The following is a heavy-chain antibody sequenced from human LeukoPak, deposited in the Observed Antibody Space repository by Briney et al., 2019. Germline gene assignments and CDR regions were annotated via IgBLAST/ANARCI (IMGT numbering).Heavy chain of an antibody. V-gene: IGHV4-4*02. D-gene: IGHD3-10*01. CDR2: IYHSGST. Sequence: PSETLSLTCAVSGGSISSSNWWSWVRQPPGKGLEWIGEIYHSGSTNYNPSLKSRVTISVDKSKNQFSLKLSSVTAADTAVYYCARDTALYYYGSGSYWFDPWSQGTLVTVSS. CDR1: GGSISSSNW. CDR3: ARDTALYYYGSGSYWFDP. J-gene: IGHJ5*02.